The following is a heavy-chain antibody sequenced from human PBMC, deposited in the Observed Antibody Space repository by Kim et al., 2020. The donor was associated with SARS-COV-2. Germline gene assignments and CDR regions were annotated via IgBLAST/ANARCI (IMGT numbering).Heavy chain of an antibody. D-gene: IGHD3-10*01. Sequence: SETLSLTCTVSGGSIIGYYWTWIRQPPGKGLEWIGYIYYSGSTNYNPSLKSRVTISVDTSKNQFSLKLSSVTAADTAVYYCARESGNGYFDYWGQGTLVTVSS. J-gene: IGHJ4*02. CDR2: IYYSGST. V-gene: IGHV4-59*01. CDR3: ARESGNGYFDY. CDR1: GGSIIGYY.